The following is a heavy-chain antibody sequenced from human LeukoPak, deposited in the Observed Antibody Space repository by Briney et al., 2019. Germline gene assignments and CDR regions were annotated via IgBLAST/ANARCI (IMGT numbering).Heavy chain of an antibody. CDR2: INPNSGGT. CDR1: GYTFTGYY. D-gene: IGHD3-10*01. J-gene: IGHJ4*02. Sequence: ASVKVSCKASGYTFTGYYMHWVRQAPGQGLEWMGWINPNSGGTNYAQKFQGRVTMTRDTSISTAYMELSRLRSDDTAVYYCAIELEYYYGSGSFDYWGQGTLVTVSS. V-gene: IGHV1-2*02. CDR3: AIELEYYYGSGSFDY.